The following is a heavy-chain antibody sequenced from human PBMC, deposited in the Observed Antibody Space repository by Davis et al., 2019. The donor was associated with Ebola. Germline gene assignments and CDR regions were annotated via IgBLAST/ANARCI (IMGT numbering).Heavy chain of an antibody. V-gene: IGHV3-74*01. CDR2: INSDGSST. CDR3: ATGIAAAGRDC. Sequence: HTGGSLRLSCAASGFIFSSYWLHRVRQAPGKGLVLVSRINSDGSSTSYADSVKGRFTISRDNAKNTLYLQMNSLRAEDTAVYYCATGIAAAGRDCWGQGTLVTVSS. CDR1: GFIFSSYW. J-gene: IGHJ4*02. D-gene: IGHD6-13*01.